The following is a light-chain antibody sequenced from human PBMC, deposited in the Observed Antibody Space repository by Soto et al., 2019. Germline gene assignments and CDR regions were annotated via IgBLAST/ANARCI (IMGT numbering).Light chain of an antibody. V-gene: IGLV2-23*01. Sequence: QSALTQPASVSGSPGQSITISCTGTSSDIGNYNLVSWYQQHPGKAPKLMIHEDSKRTSGVSNRFSGSKSGNTASLTISGLRTEDEADYYCCSYAGSYTWVFGGGTKVTVL. CDR3: CSYAGSYTWV. J-gene: IGLJ3*02. CDR2: EDS. CDR1: SSDIGNYNL.